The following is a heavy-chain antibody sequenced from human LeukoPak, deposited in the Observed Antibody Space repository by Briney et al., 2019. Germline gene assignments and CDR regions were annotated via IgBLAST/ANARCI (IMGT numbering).Heavy chain of an antibody. CDR2: ISGSGGST. D-gene: IGHD2-2*01. J-gene: IGHJ5*02. V-gene: IGHV3-23*01. CDR1: GFTFSSYA. CDR3: AKAGNIVVVPAALSPDP. Sequence: GGSLRLSCAASGFTFSSYAMSWVRQAPGKGLEWVSAISGSGGSTYYADSVKGRFTISRDNSKNTLYLQMNSLRAEDTAVYYCAKAGNIVVVPAALSPDPWGQGTLVTVSS.